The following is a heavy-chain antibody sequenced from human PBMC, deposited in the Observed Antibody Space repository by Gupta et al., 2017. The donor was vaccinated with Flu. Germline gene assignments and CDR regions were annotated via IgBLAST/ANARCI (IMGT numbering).Heavy chain of an antibody. CDR1: EFTFTNAW. CDR3: VKSSGSFDY. D-gene: IGHD1-26*01. CDR2: IKSEADGGTT. Sequence: EVTLVESGGGLVKPGVSLRPSCVAYEFTFTNAWMSWVRLAPGKGLEWVGHIKSEADGGTTEYPGPVKGRFTISRDPSENTLYLQMNSLKTEDTALYYCVKSSGSFDYWGQGTLVTVSS. J-gene: IGHJ4*02. V-gene: IGHV3-15*01.